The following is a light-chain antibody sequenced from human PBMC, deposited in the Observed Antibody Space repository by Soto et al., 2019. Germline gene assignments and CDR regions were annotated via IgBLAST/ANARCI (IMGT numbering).Light chain of an antibody. J-gene: IGKJ1*01. Sequence: EIVLTQSPGTLSLSPGERATLSCRASQSVSSSYLAWYQQKPGQAPRLLIYDASSRATGIPDRFSGSGSGTEFTLTISSLQPDDFVTYYCQHYNSYSEAFGQGTKVDI. V-gene: IGKV3-20*01. CDR2: DAS. CDR3: QHYNSYSEA. CDR1: QSVSSSY.